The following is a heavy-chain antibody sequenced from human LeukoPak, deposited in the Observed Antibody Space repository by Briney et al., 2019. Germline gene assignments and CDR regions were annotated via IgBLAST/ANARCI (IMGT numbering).Heavy chain of an antibody. Sequence: GGSLRLSCAASGFTFSSYGMHWVRQAPGKGLEWVAFIRYDGSNKYYADSVKGRFTISRDNSKNTLYLQMNSLRAEDTAVYYCAKDREDIVVVPAAIVYYCYMDVWGKGTTVTVSS. V-gene: IGHV3-30*02. CDR1: GFTFSSYG. CDR3: AKDREDIVVVPAAIVYYCYMDV. CDR2: IRYDGSNK. D-gene: IGHD2-2*02. J-gene: IGHJ6*03.